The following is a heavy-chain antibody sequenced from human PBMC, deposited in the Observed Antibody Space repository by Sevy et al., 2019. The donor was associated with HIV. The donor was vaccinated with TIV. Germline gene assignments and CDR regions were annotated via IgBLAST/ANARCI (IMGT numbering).Heavy chain of an antibody. CDR2: IKQDGSEK. V-gene: IGHV3-7*01. CDR3: ARDFPSSGYFHYYYYYGMDV. Sequence: GGSLRLSCAASGFTFSSYWMSWVRRAPGKGLEWVANIKQDGSEKYYVDSVKGRFTISRDNAKNSLYLQMNSLRAEDTAVYYCARDFPSSGYFHYYYYYGMDVWGQGTTVTVSS. D-gene: IGHD3-22*01. J-gene: IGHJ6*02. CDR1: GFTFSSYW.